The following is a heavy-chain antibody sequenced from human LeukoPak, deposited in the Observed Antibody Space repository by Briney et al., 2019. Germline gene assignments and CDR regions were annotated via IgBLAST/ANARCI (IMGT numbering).Heavy chain of an antibody. CDR1: GFTLRSYS. D-gene: IGHD3-22*01. J-gene: IGHJ3*02. Sequence: GGSLRLSCAASGFTLRSYSMNWVRQAPGKGLEWVSSISSSSTYIYYADSAKGRFTISRDNAKNSLYLQMNSLRAEDTAVYYCARVGYYYDSSTYSDGFDMWGQGTMVTVSS. V-gene: IGHV3-21*01. CDR3: ARVGYYYDSSTYSDGFDM. CDR2: ISSSSTYI.